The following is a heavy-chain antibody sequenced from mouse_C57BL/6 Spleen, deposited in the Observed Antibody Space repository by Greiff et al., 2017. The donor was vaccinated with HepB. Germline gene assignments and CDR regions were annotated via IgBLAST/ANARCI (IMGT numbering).Heavy chain of an antibody. CDR1: GFTFSSYG. D-gene: IGHD1-1*01. J-gene: IGHJ1*03. V-gene: IGHV5-6*01. CDR2: ISSGGSYT. CDR3: ARQPTNYYGSSYDWYFDV. Sequence: DVHLVESGGDLVKPGGSLKLSCAASGFTFSSYGMSWVRQTPDKRLEWVATISSGGSYTYYPDSVKGRFTISRDNAKNTLYLQMSSLKSEDTAMYYCARQPTNYYGSSYDWYFDVWGTGTTVTVSS.